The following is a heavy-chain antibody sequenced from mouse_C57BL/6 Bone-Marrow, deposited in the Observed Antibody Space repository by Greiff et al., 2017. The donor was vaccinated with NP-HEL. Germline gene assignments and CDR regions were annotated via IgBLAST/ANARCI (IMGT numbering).Heavy chain of an antibody. Sequence: EVKLVESGAELVRPGASVKLSCTASGFNIKDDYMHWVKQRPEQGLEWIGWIDPENGDTEYASKFQGKATITADTSSNTAYLQLSSLTSEDTAVYYCTRYDHDRDYWGQGTTLTVSS. D-gene: IGHD2-4*01. CDR1: GFNIKDDY. V-gene: IGHV14-4*01. CDR3: TRYDHDRDY. CDR2: IDPENGDT. J-gene: IGHJ2*01.